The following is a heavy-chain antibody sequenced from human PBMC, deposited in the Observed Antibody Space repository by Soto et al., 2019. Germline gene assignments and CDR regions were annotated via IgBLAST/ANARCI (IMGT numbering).Heavy chain of an antibody. J-gene: IGHJ3*02. Sequence: ASVKVSCKASGYTFTSYGISWVRQAPGQGLEWMGWIGLYNGNTNYAHKFQGRVTMTTDTSTSTAYMELRSLRSDDTAVYYCARDLASAGGEGFDIWGQGTMVTVS. CDR2: IGLYNGNT. CDR3: ARDLASAGGEGFDI. D-gene: IGHD3-16*01. V-gene: IGHV1-18*01. CDR1: GYTFTSYG.